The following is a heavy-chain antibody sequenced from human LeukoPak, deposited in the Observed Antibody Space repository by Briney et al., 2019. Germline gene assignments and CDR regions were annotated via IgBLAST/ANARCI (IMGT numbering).Heavy chain of an antibody. CDR1: GGSFSDYY. V-gene: IGHV4-34*01. CDR3: ARGQNYDFWSGYSFDY. Sequence: SETLSLTCAIYGGSFSDYYWSWIRQSPGKGLEWIGEINHGGSVNHNPSLKSRVSMSVDTSKNQFSLNLRSVTAADTAVYYCARGQNYDFWSGYSFDYWGQGTLVTVSS. J-gene: IGHJ4*02. CDR2: INHGGSV. D-gene: IGHD3-3*01.